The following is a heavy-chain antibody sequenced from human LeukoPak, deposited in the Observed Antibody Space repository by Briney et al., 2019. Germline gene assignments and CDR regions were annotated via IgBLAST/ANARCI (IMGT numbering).Heavy chain of an antibody. CDR2: IKEDGSEK. CDR1: GFTFSSYW. CDR3: ARGRTCSSTNCSGEHTFS. V-gene: IGHV3-7*01. J-gene: IGHJ1*01. D-gene: IGHD2-2*01. Sequence: GGSLRLSCAASGFTFSSYWMSWVRQAPGKGLEWVANIKEDGSEKYYVDSVKGRFTISRDNAKNSLYLQMNSLRAEDTAVYYCARGRTCSSTNCSGEHTFSWGQGTLVTVSS.